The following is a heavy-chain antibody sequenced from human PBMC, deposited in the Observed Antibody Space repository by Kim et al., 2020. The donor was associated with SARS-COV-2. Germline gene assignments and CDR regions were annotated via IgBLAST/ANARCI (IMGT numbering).Heavy chain of an antibody. J-gene: IGHJ6*02. D-gene: IGHD6-13*01. V-gene: IGHV4-59*01. Sequence: YTPPLTSRVTISVDTSKNQFSLKLSSVTAADTAVYYCARSAAGYYYGMDVWGQGTTVTVSS. CDR3: ARSAAGYYYGMDV.